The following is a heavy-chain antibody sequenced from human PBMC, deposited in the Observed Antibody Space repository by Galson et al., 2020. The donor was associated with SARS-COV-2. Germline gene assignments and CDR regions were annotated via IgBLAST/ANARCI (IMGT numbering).Heavy chain of an antibody. V-gene: IGHV4-31*03. CDR3: ANAASDI. Sequence: SQTLSLTCTVPGGSIRSNGYYWSWIRQHPGKGLERNGYIYYSGTTYYNPPLKSRFSISVDTSKNQFSLEVSSVTAADTAVYYCANAASDIWGQGTLVTVSS. CDR1: GGSIRSNGYY. J-gene: IGHJ3*02. D-gene: IGHD2-15*01. CDR2: IYYSGTT.